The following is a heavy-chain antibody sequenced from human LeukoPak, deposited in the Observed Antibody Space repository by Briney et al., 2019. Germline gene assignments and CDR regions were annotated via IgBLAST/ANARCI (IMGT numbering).Heavy chain of an antibody. V-gene: IGHV4-30-2*01. CDR3: ASILAYCGGDCYSQFDY. J-gene: IGHJ4*02. CDR1: GGSISSGGYS. CDR2: IYHSGST. Sequence: SETLSLTCAVSGGSISSGGYSWSWIRQPPGKGLEWIGYIYHSGSTYYNPSLKSRVTISVDRSKNQFSLKLSSVTAADTAVYYCASILAYCGGDCYSQFDYWGQGTLVTVSS. D-gene: IGHD2-21*02.